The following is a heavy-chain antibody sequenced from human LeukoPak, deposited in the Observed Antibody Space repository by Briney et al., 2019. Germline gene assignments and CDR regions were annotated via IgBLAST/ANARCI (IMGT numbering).Heavy chain of an antibody. CDR3: AREITGSHAFGI. J-gene: IGHJ3*02. CDR2: IYYSGST. D-gene: IGHD1-20*01. Sequence: SETLSLTCIVSGGSISSYYWSRIRQPPGKRLEWIGYIYYSGSTNYNPSLKSRVTISVDTSKNQFSLKLSSVTAADTAVYYCAREITGSHAFGIWGQGTMVTVSS. CDR1: GGSISSYY. V-gene: IGHV4-59*01.